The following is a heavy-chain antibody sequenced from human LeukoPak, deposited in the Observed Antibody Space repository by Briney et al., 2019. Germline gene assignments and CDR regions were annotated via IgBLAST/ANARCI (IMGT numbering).Heavy chain of an antibody. D-gene: IGHD4-11*01. CDR3: TSYVPTVTPDF. CDR1: GFTLNNAW. V-gene: IGHV3-15*01. Sequence: KSGGSLRLSCAASGFTLNNAWMSWVRQAPGKGLEWLGRIKRETDGGTIDYAAPVKGRFTVSRDDSDNTLYLQMNSLKTEDTAMYYCTSYVPTVTPDFWGQGTLVTVSS. J-gene: IGHJ4*02. CDR2: IKRETDGGTI.